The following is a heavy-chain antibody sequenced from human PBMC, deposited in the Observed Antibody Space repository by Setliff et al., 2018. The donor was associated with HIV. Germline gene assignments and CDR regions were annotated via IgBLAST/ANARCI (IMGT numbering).Heavy chain of an antibody. V-gene: IGHV1-46*01. D-gene: IGHD3-10*01. J-gene: IGHJ3*02. Sequence: ASVKVSCKASGFTFSSNYMHWVRQAPGQGLEWMGLINPSGDITSYAEKFQGRVTMTRDTSTSTVYMELRSLRSEDTAIYYCASKGGSGNYPDSDAFDIWG. CDR3: ASKGGSGNYPDSDAFDI. CDR1: GFTFSSNY. CDR2: INPSGDIT.